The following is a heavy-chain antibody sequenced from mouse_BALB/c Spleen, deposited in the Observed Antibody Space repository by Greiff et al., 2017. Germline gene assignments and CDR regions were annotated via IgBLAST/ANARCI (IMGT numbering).Heavy chain of an antibody. CDR3: ARRPFDY. CDR2: IYPGNVNT. J-gene: IGHJ2*01. CDR1: GYTFTSYY. V-gene: IGHV1S56*01. Sequence: QVQLQQSGPELVKPGASVRISCKASGYTFTSYYIHWVKQRPGQGLEWIGWIYPGNVNTKYNEKFKGKATLTADKSSSTAYMQLSSLTSEDSAVYFCARRPFDYWGQGTTLTVSS.